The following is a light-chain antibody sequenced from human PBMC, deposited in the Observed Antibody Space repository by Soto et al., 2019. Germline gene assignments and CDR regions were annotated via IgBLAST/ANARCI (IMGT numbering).Light chain of an antibody. CDR2: SNI. V-gene: IGLV1-40*01. CDR3: QSFDSRLGGSKGV. J-gene: IGLJ3*02. CDR1: SSDIGAGYD. Sequence: QSVLTQPPSMSGAPGQRVTISCTGSSSDIGAGYDVHWYQQFPGTAPKLRIYSNINRPSGVPDRFSGSKSGTSASLAITGLQAEDEADYYCQSFDSRLGGSKGVFGGGTKLTVL.